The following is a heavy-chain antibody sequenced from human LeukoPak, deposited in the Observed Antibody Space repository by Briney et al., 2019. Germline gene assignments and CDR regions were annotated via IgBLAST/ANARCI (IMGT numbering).Heavy chain of an antibody. V-gene: IGHV3-64*01. D-gene: IGHD4-17*01. CDR1: GFTFSSYA. CDR2: ISSNGGST. J-gene: IGHJ4*02. CDR3: AKDLTNLHYGDYVSG. Sequence: SGGSLRLSCAASGFTFSSYAMHWVRQAPGKGLEYVSAISSNGGSTYYANSVKGRFTISRDNSKNTLYLQMNSLRAEDTAVYYCAKDLTNLHYGDYVSGWGQGTLVTVSS.